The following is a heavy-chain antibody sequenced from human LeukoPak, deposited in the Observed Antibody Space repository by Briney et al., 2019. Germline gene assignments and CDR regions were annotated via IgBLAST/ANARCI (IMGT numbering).Heavy chain of an antibody. Sequence: SQTLSLTRIVSGGSISSGGYYWSWIRQPPGKGLEWIGYIYQSGSTYYNPSLKSRVTISIDRSKNQFSLKLSSVTAADTAVYYCARAQWFGQLLYSPYFDYWGQGTLVTVSS. V-gene: IGHV4-30-2*01. D-gene: IGHD3-10*01. CDR3: ARAQWFGQLLYSPYFDY. CDR2: IYQSGST. CDR1: GGSISSGGYY. J-gene: IGHJ4*02.